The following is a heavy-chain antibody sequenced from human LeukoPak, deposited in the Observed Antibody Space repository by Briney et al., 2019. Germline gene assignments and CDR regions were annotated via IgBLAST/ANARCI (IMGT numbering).Heavy chain of an antibody. CDR2: ITTSGGST. CDR1: GYTFTRYY. CDR3: ARVRTIAAVGPDFDY. J-gene: IGHJ4*02. D-gene: IGHD6-13*01. V-gene: IGHV1-46*01. Sequence: GASVKVSCKASGYTFTRYYMHWVRQAPGQGLEWMGIITTSGGSTSYAQNFQGRITMTRDTSTSTVYMELTSLGSEDTAIYYCARVRTIAAVGPDFDYWGQGTLVTVSS.